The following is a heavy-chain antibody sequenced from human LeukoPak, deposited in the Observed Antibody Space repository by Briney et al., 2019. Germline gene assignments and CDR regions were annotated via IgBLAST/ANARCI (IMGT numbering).Heavy chain of an antibody. D-gene: IGHD3-3*01. J-gene: IGHJ4*02. Sequence: ASVKVSCKASGYAFTESYMHWVRQAPGHGLEWLRWIDLYTGGTDYAHKFQGRVTMTSDTSISTAYMELSRLRSDDTAIFSWARRRGMGFLEWLLLDSWGQGTLVTVSS. CDR3: ARRRGMGFLEWLLLDS. CDR2: IDLYTGGT. CDR1: GYAFTESY. V-gene: IGHV1-2*02.